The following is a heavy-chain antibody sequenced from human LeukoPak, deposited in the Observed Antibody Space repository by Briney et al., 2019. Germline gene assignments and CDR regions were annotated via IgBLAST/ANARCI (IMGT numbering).Heavy chain of an antibody. D-gene: IGHD3-10*01. J-gene: IGHJ4*02. CDR2: ISSSSSNI. CDR3: AKDVDGASGTYYKD. V-gene: IGHV3-21*04. Sequence: ETLSLTCTVSGGSISSGCYYWGWIRQPPGKGLEWVSSISSSSSNIYYADSVKGRFTISRDNAKNSLYLQMNSLRAEDTAFYYCAKDVDGASGTYYKDWGQGTLVTVSS. CDR1: GGSISSGC.